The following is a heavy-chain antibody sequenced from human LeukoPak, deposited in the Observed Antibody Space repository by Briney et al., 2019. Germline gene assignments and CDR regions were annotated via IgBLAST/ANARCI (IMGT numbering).Heavy chain of an antibody. J-gene: IGHJ4*02. V-gene: IGHV4-39*07. CDR2: IYYSGST. D-gene: IGHD3-9*01. CDR3: ARGSFHWLLG. Sequence: SETLSLTCTVSGGSISSSSYYWGWIRQPPGKGLEWIGSIYYSGSTYYNPSLKSRVTISVDTSKNQFSLKLSSVTAADTAVYYCARGSFHWLLGWGQGTLVTVSS. CDR1: GGSISSSSYY.